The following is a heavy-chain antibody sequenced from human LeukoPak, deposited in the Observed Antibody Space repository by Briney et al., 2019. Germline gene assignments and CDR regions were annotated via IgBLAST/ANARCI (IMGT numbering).Heavy chain of an antibody. CDR2: MNPNSGNT. V-gene: IGHV1-8*01. D-gene: IGHD6-6*01. Sequence: ASVKVSCKASGYTFTSYDINWVRQATGRGLEWMGWMNPNSGNTGYAQKFQGRVTMTRNTSISTAYMELSSLRSEDTAVYYCARGRGSSLGWNYWGQGTLVTASS. CDR1: GYTFTSYD. J-gene: IGHJ4*02. CDR3: ARGRGSSLGWNY.